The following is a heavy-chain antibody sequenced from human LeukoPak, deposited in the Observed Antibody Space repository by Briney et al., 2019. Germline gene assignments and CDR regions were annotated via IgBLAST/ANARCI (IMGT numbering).Heavy chain of an antibody. CDR1: GFTFSTYS. V-gene: IGHV3-21*01. Sequence: GGSLRLSCAASGFTFSTYSMHWVRQAPGKGLEWVSSFSSSRGYIYYADSVKGRFTISRDNAKNSLYLQMNSLRAEDTAVYYCARGRTDWGSDPFDYWGQGTLVTVSS. CDR3: ARGRTDWGSDPFDY. D-gene: IGHD7-27*01. CDR2: FSSSRGYI. J-gene: IGHJ4*02.